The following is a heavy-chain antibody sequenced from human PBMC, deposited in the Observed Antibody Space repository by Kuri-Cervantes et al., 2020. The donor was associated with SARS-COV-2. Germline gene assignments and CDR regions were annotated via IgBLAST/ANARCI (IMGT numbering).Heavy chain of an antibody. CDR3: ARDLRLGKSLDY. D-gene: IGHD7-27*01. CDR1: GFSFSNCD. CDR2: VGTAGDT. Sequence: LTCSACGFSFSNCDMHRVRQATGKGLEWVSTVGTAGDTYYPGSVKGHFTISRENAKNSLSLQMNSLRAEETSVYYCARDLRLGKSLDYWGQGTLVTVSS. J-gene: IGHJ4*02. V-gene: IGHV3-13*03.